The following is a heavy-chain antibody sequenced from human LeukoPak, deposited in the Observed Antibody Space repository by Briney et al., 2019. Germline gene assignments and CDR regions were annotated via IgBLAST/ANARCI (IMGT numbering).Heavy chain of an antibody. J-gene: IGHJ4*02. D-gene: IGHD5-12*01. CDR1: GYTFTAYY. CDR2: VNPNSGDT. CDR3: AREDIVATTRGDFDY. V-gene: IGHV1-2*02. Sequence: ASVKVSCKASGYTFTAYYMHWVRQAPGQGLEWLAWVNPNSGDTYYAQKFQGRVTMTRDTSISTAYMQLTSLRSDDTAVNYCAREDIVATTRGDFDYWGQGTLVTVSS.